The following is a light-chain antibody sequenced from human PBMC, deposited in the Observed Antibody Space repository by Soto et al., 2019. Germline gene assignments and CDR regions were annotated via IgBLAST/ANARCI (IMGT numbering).Light chain of an antibody. V-gene: IGKV3-20*01. CDR3: QQYGSSPPIT. J-gene: IGKJ3*01. CDR2: GAS. Sequence: EIELTQSPGTLSLSPGERATLSCRASQSVSSSYLAWYQQKPGQAPRLIIYGASSSTTGIPDRFSCSGSGTDFTLTISRLEPEDFEVYYCQQYGSSPPITFGPGTKVDIK. CDR1: QSVSSSY.